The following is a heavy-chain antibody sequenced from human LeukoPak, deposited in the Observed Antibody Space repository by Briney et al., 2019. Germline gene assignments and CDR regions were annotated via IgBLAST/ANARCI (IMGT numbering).Heavy chain of an antibody. V-gene: IGHV3-48*01. J-gene: IGHJ6*03. CDR1: GFTFSSYG. CDR3: ARFRWSPNYMDV. CDR2: ISSSSSTI. D-gene: IGHD3-3*01. Sequence: PGGSLRLSCAASGFTFSSYGMSWVRQAPGKGLEWVSYISSSSSTIYYADSVKGRFTISRDNAKNSLYLQMNSLRAEDTAVYYCARFRWSPNYMDVWGKGTTVTVSS.